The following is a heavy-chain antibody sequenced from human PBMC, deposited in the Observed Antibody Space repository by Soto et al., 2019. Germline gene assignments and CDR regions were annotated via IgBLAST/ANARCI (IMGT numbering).Heavy chain of an antibody. CDR3: ARDARIAVAYGMDV. Sequence: QVQMVESGGGVVQPGRSLRLFCAAPGFTFNTFGMHWVRQAPGKGLEWVAVIWYDGGEKHYSASVKGRFTISRDNSKNALFLQMNSLRAEDTAVYYCARDARIAVAYGMDVWGQGTTGTVSS. CDR1: GFTFNTFG. J-gene: IGHJ6*02. V-gene: IGHV3-33*01. D-gene: IGHD6-19*01. CDR2: IWYDGGEK.